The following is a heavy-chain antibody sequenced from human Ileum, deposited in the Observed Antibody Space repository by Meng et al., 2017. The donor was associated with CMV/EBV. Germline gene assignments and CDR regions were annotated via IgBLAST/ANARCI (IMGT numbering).Heavy chain of an antibody. J-gene: IGHJ5*02. D-gene: IGHD6-6*01. CDR3: TTYSSSSFRFDP. Sequence: GGSLRLSCAASGFTFSNAWMTWVRQAPGKGLEWVGRIKSKTDGGTTDYAAPVKGRFTISRDDSKNTLYLQMNSLKTEDTAVYYCTTYSSSSFRFDPWGQGTLVTVSS. V-gene: IGHV3-15*01. CDR2: IKSKTDGGTT. CDR1: GFTFSNAW.